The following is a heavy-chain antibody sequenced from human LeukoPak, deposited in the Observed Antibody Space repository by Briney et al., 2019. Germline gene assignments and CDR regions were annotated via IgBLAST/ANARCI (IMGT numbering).Heavy chain of an antibody. CDR2: ISSSGSTI. D-gene: IGHD3-22*01. J-gene: IGHJ3*02. Sequence: PGGSLRLSCAASGLTFSSYQMNWVRQAPGKGLEWVSYISSSGSTIYDADSVRGRFSISRDNAKNSLYLQMNSLRAEDTAVYYCARGFCDSCAYRAYAFDIWGQGTMVTVSS. V-gene: IGHV3-48*03. CDR3: ARGFCDSCAYRAYAFDI. CDR1: GLTFSSYQ.